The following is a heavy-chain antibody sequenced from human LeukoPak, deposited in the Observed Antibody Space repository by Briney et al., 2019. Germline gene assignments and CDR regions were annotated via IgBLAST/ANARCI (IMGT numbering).Heavy chain of an antibody. CDR1: GFTFDDHA. J-gene: IGHJ3*02. CDR3: AKGVRITMVRGAFDI. Sequence: QSGGSLRLSCAASGFTFDDHAMHWVRQAPGKGLEWVSGISWNSGSIGYADSVKGRFTISRDNAKNSLYLQMNSLRAEDTALYYCAKGVRITMVRGAFDIWGQGTMVTVSS. D-gene: IGHD3-10*01. V-gene: IGHV3-9*01. CDR2: ISWNSGSI.